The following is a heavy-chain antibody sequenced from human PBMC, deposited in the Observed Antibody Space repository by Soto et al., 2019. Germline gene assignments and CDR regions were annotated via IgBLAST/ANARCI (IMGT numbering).Heavy chain of an antibody. CDR2: ISWNSGSI. CDR3: AKASADTQPFDY. CDR1: GFTFDNYA. J-gene: IGHJ4*02. V-gene: IGHV3-9*01. D-gene: IGHD6-25*01. Sequence: SLLLSCAASGFTFDNYAMHWVRQAPGKGLEWVSGISWNSGSIGYADSVKGRFTISRDNAKNSLYLQMNSLRAEDTALYYCAKASADTQPFDYWGQGTLVTVSS.